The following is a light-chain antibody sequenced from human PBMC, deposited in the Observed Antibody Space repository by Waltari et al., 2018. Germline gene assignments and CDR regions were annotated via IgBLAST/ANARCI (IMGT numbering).Light chain of an antibody. CDR3: QQRSNWPLT. CDR1: QSVSSY. Sequence: EIVLTQSPATLSLCPGGRATRSCRASQSVSSYLAWYQPKRGQGPRLRIDDASNRATGIPARFSGSGSGTDFAVAISSLEPEGFAGYCCQQRSNWPLTFGGGTKVEIK. V-gene: IGKV3-11*01. J-gene: IGKJ4*01. CDR2: DAS.